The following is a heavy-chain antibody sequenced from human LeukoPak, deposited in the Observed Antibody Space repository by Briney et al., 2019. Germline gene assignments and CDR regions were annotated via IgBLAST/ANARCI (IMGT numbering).Heavy chain of an antibody. D-gene: IGHD3-3*01. Sequence: PGGSLRLSCAASGFTFSSYWMHWVRQAPGKGLVWVSRINTDGSSTSYADSVKGRFTISRDNAKNTLYLQMNSLRAEDTAVYYCARVSHDFWSGYPLDYWGQGTLVTVSS. CDR1: GFTFSSYW. CDR3: ARVSHDFWSGYPLDY. V-gene: IGHV3-74*01. J-gene: IGHJ4*02. CDR2: INTDGSST.